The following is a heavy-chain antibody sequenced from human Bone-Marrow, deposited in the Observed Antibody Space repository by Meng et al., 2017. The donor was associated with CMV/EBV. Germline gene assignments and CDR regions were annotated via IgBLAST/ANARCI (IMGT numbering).Heavy chain of an antibody. J-gene: IGHJ4*02. CDR1: GFTFSSYA. Sequence: SGFTFSSYAMEWGRQAPGKGLEWVAIISYDGSNKYYADSEKGRFTISRDNSRNTLYLQVNSLRAEDTAVYYCAREYYDTNGHTSGLDYWGQGTLVTVSS. CDR2: ISYDGSNK. V-gene: IGHV3-30*04. D-gene: IGHD3-22*01. CDR3: AREYYDTNGHTSGLDY.